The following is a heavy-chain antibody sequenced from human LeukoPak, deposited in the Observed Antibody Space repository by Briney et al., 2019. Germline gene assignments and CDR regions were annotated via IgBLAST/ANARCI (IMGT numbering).Heavy chain of an antibody. CDR1: GFTFSSYS. D-gene: IGHD3-22*01. CDR2: ISSSSSYI. V-gene: IGHV3-21*01. Sequence: GGSLRLSCAASGFTFSSYSMNWVRHAPGEGLEWVSSISSSSSYIYYADSVKGRFTISRDNAKSSLYLQMNSLKAEDTAVYYCARDIDSSGYYENWGQGTLVTVSS. J-gene: IGHJ4*02. CDR3: ARDIDSSGYYEN.